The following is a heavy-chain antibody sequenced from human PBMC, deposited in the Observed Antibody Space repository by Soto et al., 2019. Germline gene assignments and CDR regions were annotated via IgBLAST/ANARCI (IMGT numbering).Heavy chain of an antibody. V-gene: IGHV1-18*01. CDR1: GYTFTSYG. Sequence: GASVKVSCKASGYTFTSYGISWVRQAPGQELEWMGWISAYSGNTNYAQKLQGRVTMTTDTSTSTAYMELRSLRSDDTAVYYCARDHRMTTVTTEGYWGQGTLVTVSS. CDR3: ARDHRMTTVTTEGY. CDR2: ISAYSGNT. D-gene: IGHD4-17*01. J-gene: IGHJ4*02.